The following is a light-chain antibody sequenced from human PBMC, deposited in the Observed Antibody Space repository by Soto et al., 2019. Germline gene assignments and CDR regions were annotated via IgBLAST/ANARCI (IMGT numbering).Light chain of an antibody. CDR1: QSVSSN. CDR2: GAS. Sequence: EIVMTQSPATLSASPGERATLSCRASQSVSSNLAWYQRKPGQAPRLLIYGASTRATGIPARFSGSGSGTEFTLTISSLQSEDFAVYYCQQYNNWPRTFGQGTKV. J-gene: IGKJ1*01. V-gene: IGKV3-15*01. CDR3: QQYNNWPRT.